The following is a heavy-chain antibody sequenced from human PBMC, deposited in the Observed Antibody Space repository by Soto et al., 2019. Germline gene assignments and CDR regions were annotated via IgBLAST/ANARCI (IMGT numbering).Heavy chain of an antibody. Sequence: QVQLQQWGAGLLKPSETLSLACAVYGGSFSGYYWSWIRQPPGKGLAWIGEINHSGSTNYNPSLKSRVTRSVDTSKNQFSLKLSSVTAADTAVYYCARVGYSYGSFDYWGQGTLVTVSS. J-gene: IGHJ4*02. V-gene: IGHV4-34*01. CDR2: INHSGST. D-gene: IGHD5-18*01. CDR3: ARVGYSYGSFDY. CDR1: GGSFSGYY.